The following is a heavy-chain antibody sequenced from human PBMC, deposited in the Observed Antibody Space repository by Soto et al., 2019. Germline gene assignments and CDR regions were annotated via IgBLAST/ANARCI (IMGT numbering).Heavy chain of an antibody. CDR1: GFTFSYYY. V-gene: IGHV3-11*01. CDR2: ISRGGTSI. J-gene: IGHJ4*02. Sequence: PGGSLRLSCAASGFTFSYYYMTWMRQAPGKGLEWVSYISRGGTSIYYADSVKGRFTISRDNVKNSLYLQMSGLRAEDTAVYYCEREFSAYDSGPPPGYWGQGTLVTVSS. CDR3: EREFSAYDSGPPPGY. D-gene: IGHD5-12*01.